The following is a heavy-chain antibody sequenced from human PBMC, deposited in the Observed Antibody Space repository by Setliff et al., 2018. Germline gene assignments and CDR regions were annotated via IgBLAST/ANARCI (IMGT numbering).Heavy chain of an antibody. J-gene: IGHJ4*02. CDR1: GGAFSGYY. V-gene: IGHV4-34*01. D-gene: IGHD1-26*01. Sequence: KTSETLSLTCGVYGGAFSGYYWSWIRQSPGKGLEWIGEITHTGSTNYNPSLKSRVTISVDTSKNQFSLKMNSVTATDTAVYYCARGGTIVPYLFDYWGQGTLVTVSS. CDR2: ITHTGST. CDR3: ARGGTIVPYLFDY.